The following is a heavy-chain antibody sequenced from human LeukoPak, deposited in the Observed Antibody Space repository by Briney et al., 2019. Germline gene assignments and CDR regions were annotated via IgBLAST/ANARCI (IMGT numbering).Heavy chain of an antibody. CDR1: GFTFSSYS. V-gene: IGHV3-48*04. Sequence: GGSLRLSCAASGFTFSSYSMNWVRRAPGKGLEWVSYISSSSSTIYYADSVKGRFTISRDNAKNSLYLQMNSLRAEDTAVYYCARDAYYYGSGSYYHLRGYYYYGMDVWGQGTTVTVSS. D-gene: IGHD3-10*01. J-gene: IGHJ6*02. CDR3: ARDAYYYGSGSYYHLRGYYYYGMDV. CDR2: ISSSSSTI.